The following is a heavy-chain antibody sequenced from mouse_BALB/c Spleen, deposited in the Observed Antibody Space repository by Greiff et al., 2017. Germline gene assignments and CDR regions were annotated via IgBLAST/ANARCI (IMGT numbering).Heavy chain of an antibody. J-gene: IGHJ3*01. CDR3: ARDDGITTFAY. V-gene: IGHV5-4*02. Sequence: EVQRVESGGGLVKPGGSLKLSCAASGFTFSDYYMYWVRQTPEKRLEWVATISDGGSYTYYPDSVKGRFTISRDNAKNNLYLQMSSLKSEDTAMYYCARDDGITTFAYWGQGTLVTVSA. CDR1: GFTFSDYY. D-gene: IGHD2-4*01. CDR2: ISDGGSYT.